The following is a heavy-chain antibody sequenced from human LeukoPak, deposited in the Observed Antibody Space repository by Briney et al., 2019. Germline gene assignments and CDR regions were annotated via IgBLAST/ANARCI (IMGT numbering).Heavy chain of an antibody. CDR1: GGSFSGYY. CDR2: INHSGST. Sequence: SETLSLTCAVYGGSFSGYYWSWIRQPPGKGLEWIGEINHSGSTNYNPSLKSRVTISVDTSKNQFSLKLSSVTAADTAVYYCARGGEYCGGDCQYYFDYWGQGTLVTVSS. CDR3: ARGGEYCGGDCQYYFDY. V-gene: IGHV4-34*01. D-gene: IGHD2-21*02. J-gene: IGHJ4*02.